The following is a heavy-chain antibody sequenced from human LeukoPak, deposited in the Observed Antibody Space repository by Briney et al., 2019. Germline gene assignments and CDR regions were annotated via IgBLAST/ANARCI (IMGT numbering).Heavy chain of an antibody. D-gene: IGHD5-18*01. V-gene: IGHV4-61*01. Sequence: PSETLSLTCGVSGVSINTCCYYWTWIRQPPGKGLEWIGYKYYSGSTRYNSSLRSRLTISLDSSKNQFSLRLTSVTAADTAVYYCARGRSYGFDFDSWGPGTLVIVSS. J-gene: IGHJ4*02. CDR3: ARGRSYGFDFDS. CDR2: KYYSGST. CDR1: GVSINTCCYY.